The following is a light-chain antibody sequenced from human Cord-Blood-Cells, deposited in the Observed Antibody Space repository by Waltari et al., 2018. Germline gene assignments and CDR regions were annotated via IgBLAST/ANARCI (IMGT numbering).Light chain of an antibody. Sequence: QSALNQPASVSGSPGQSITISCTGTSSAVGSYNLVSWYQQHPGKAPKLMIYEVSKRPSGVSNRFSGSKSGNTASLTISGLQAEDEADYYCCSYAGSSTWVFGGGTKLTVL. CDR2: EVS. CDR3: CSYAGSSTWV. V-gene: IGLV2-23*02. J-gene: IGLJ3*02. CDR1: SSAVGSYNL.